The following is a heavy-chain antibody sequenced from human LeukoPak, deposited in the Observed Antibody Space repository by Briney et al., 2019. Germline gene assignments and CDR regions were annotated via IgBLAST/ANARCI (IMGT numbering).Heavy chain of an antibody. CDR1: GGFISSWGYY. Sequence: TSDPLTLSCTVSGGFISSWGYYWSWIRQHPGKGLEWIGFISYSGSTYYKPSLTSRVAISVDTSKNQFSLRLSSVTAADTAVYYCAAGSGSYHFDYWGQGTLVTVSS. D-gene: IGHD1-26*01. J-gene: IGHJ4*02. V-gene: IGHV4-31*03. CDR2: ISYSGST. CDR3: AAGSGSYHFDY.